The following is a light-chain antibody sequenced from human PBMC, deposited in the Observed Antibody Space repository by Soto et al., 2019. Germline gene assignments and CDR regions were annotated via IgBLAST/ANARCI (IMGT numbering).Light chain of an antibody. CDR3: ATWDASVSGWV. CDR1: SSNIGGNT. J-gene: IGLJ3*02. Sequence: QSVLTQPPSLSGTPGQRVTISCSGSSSNIGGNTVHWYQHLPGTAPKLLVFDSNQRPSGVPDRFSGSKSGTSASLAISGLQAEDEADYYCATWDASVSGWVFGGGTKLTVL. CDR2: DSN. V-gene: IGLV1-44*01.